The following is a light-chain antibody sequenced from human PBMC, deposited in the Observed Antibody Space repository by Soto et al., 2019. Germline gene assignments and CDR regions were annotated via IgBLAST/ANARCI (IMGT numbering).Light chain of an antibody. CDR1: SSDVAFYNH. CDR3: SSFASTHTYV. Sequence: QSALTQPASVSGSPGQSITISCTGTSSDVAFYNHVSWYQQHPGKAPKLLIYEVNNRPSGVSHRFSGSKSGNTASLTISGRQAEDEADYYCSSFASTHTYVFGTGTKVTVL. J-gene: IGLJ1*01. CDR2: EVN. V-gene: IGLV2-14*01.